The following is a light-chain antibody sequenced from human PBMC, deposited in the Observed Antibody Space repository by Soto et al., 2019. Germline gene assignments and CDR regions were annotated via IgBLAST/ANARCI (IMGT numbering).Light chain of an antibody. Sequence: DIVMTQSPVSLPVTPGEPASISCKSCQSLLHSDGNKYLDWNLQKPGQSPHLLMSLDSNRASGVPDRFSSSGSDTDFALKINRVEAEDGGAYSCMQALQTFPHSFGPGTELEIK. CDR2: LDS. CDR1: QSLLHSDGNKY. CDR3: MQALQTFPHS. V-gene: IGKV2-28*01. J-gene: IGKJ2*03.